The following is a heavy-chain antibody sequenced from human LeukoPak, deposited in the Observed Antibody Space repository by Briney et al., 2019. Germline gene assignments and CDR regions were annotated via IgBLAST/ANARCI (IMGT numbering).Heavy chain of an antibody. CDR1: GGTFSSYA. V-gene: IGHV1-69*05. CDR2: IIPIFGTA. D-gene: IGHD5-24*01. CDR3: ARGRNDYYYSMDV. Sequence: ASVKVSCKASGGTFSSYAISWVRQAPGQGLEWVGGIIPIFGTANYAQKFQGRVTITTDESTSTAYMELSSLRSEDTAVYYCARGRNDYYYSMDVWGKGTTVTVSS. J-gene: IGHJ6*03.